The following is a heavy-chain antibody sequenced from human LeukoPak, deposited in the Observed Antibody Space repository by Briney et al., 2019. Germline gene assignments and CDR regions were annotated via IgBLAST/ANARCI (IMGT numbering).Heavy chain of an antibody. D-gene: IGHD4-23*01. Sequence: GASVKVSCKASGGTFSSYAISWVRQAPGQRLEWMGVISPSGGSTTYAQKFRGRLTLTRDMSTSTDYLELSSLRSDDTAVYYCARDNSVRDEAWWFNPWGQGTLVTVSS. CDR3: ARDNSVRDEAWWFNP. V-gene: IGHV1-46*01. CDR1: GGTFSSYA. CDR2: ISPSGGST. J-gene: IGHJ5*02.